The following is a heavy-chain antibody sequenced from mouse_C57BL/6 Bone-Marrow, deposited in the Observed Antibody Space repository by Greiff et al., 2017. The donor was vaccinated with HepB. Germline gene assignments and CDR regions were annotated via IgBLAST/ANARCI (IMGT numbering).Heavy chain of an antibody. CDR1: GYTFTSYW. Sequence: QVQLQQPGAELVKPGASVKMSCKASGYTFTSYWITWVKQRPGQGLEWIGDIYPGSGSTNYNEKFKSKATLTVDTCSSTAYMQLSSLTSEDSAVYYCARSGVPYAMDYWGQGTSVTVSS. V-gene: IGHV1-55*01. J-gene: IGHJ4*01. CDR2: IYPGSGST. CDR3: ARSGVPYAMDY. D-gene: IGHD3-2*02.